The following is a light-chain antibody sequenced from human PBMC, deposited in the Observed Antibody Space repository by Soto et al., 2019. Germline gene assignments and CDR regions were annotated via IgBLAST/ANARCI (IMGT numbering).Light chain of an antibody. J-gene: IGKJ5*01. CDR2: GAS. V-gene: IGKV1-39*01. Sequence: IQLTQSPSSLSASVGDSLTITCRPSQNMTRYLNWFQQKPGKAPKLLIYGASSRATGIPDRFSGSGSGTDFTLTISRLEPEDFALYYCQQYGSSAPITFGQGTRLEIK. CDR1: QNMTRY. CDR3: QQYGSSAPIT.